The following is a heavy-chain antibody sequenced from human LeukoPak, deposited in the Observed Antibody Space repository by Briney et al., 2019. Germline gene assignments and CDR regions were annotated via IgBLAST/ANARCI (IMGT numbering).Heavy chain of an antibody. D-gene: IGHD6-13*01. CDR2: IYYSGTT. V-gene: IGHV4-30-4*08. CDR1: GGSISSVDYY. Sequence: SQTPSLTCTVSGGSISSVDYYWTWIRQPPGKGLEWIGYIYYSGTTYYNPSLRSRVTISVDTSKNQFSLKLSSVTAADTAVYYCANLRSSSWYYFDYWGQGTLVTVSS. CDR3: ANLRSSSWYYFDY. J-gene: IGHJ4*02.